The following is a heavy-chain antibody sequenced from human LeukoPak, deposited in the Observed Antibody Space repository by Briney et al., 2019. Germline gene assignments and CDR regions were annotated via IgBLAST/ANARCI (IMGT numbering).Heavy chain of an antibody. D-gene: IGHD3-22*01. CDR1: GVSVSSYY. J-gene: IGHJ4*02. V-gene: IGHV4-59*02. Sequence: PSETLSLTCTVSGVSVSSYYWSWIRQPPGKGLEWIGYIYYSGSTNYNPSLKSRVTISVDTSKDQFSLKLSSVTAADTAVYYCVRDDDRPDNGLDYWGQGTLVTVSS. CDR2: IYYSGST. CDR3: VRDDDRPDNGLDY.